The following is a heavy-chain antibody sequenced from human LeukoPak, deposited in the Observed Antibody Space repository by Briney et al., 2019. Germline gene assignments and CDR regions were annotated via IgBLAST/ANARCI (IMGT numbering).Heavy chain of an antibody. J-gene: IGHJ5*02. D-gene: IGHD1-26*01. CDR1: GFTFSSYW. CDR2: IKQDGSEK. Sequence: GGSLRLSCAASGFTFSSYWLSWVRQAPGKGLEWVANIKQDGSEKYYVDSVKGRFTISRDNAKNSLYLQMNSLRAEDTAVYYCSGGSYIGPFGPWGQGTLVTVSS. CDR3: SGGSYIGPFGP. V-gene: IGHV3-7*01.